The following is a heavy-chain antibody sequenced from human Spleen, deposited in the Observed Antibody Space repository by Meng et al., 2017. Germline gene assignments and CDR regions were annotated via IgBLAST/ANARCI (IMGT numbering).Heavy chain of an antibody. CDR1: GLTFSSYA. CDR2: IAGGGRAT. J-gene: IGHJ4*02. CDR3: ARDSYTSLDY. D-gene: IGHD3-16*01. V-gene: IGHV3-23*01. Sequence: EVQLLESGGGLVQPGGSLSLSCAASGLTFSSYAISGIRQAPGKGLEWVSSIAGGGRATYYADSVKGRFTISRDNSKNTLYLQMKSLRAEDTAVYYCARDSYTSLDYWGQGILVTVSS.